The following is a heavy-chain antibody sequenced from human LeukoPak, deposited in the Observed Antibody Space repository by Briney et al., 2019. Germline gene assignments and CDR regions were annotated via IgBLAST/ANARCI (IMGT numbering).Heavy chain of an antibody. J-gene: IGHJ3*02. CDR3: ASRIMITFGGVIVDDAFDI. V-gene: IGHV3-21*01. Sequence: GGSLRLSCAASGFTFSSYSMNWVRQAPGKGLECVSSISSSSSYIYYADSVKGRFTISRDNAKNSLYLQMNSLRAEDTAVYYCASRIMITFGGVIVDDAFDIWGQGTMVTVSS. CDR2: ISSSSSYI. D-gene: IGHD3-16*02. CDR1: GFTFSSYS.